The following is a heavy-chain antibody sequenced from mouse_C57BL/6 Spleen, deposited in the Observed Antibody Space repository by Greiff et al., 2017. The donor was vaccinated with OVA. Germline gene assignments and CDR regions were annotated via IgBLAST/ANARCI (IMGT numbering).Heavy chain of an antibody. CDR1: GYSITSGYY. D-gene: IGHD1-1*02. V-gene: IGHV3-6*01. J-gene: IGHJ1*03. CDR3: ARGWGRDSERCFDV. Sequence: EVKLQESGPGLVKPSQSLSLTCSVTGYSITSGYYWNWIRQFPGNKLEWMGYISYDGSNNYNPSLKNRISITRDTSKNQFFLKLNSVTTEDTATYYCARGWGRDSERCFDVWGTGTTVTVSS. CDR2: ISYDGSN.